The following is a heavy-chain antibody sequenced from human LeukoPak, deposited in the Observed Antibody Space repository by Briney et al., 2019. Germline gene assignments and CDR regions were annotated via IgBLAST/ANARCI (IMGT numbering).Heavy chain of an antibody. CDR3: ARAFSGSGSFEPFDP. CDR1: GYTFTSYF. CDR2: INPSGGST. Sequence: GASVKVSCKASGYTFTSYFMHWVRQAPGQGLEWMGIINPSGGSTSYAQKFQGRVTITADESTSTAYMELSSLRSEDTAVYYCARAFSGSGSFEPFDPWGQGTLSPSPQ. J-gene: IGHJ5*02. D-gene: IGHD3-10*01. V-gene: IGHV1-46*01.